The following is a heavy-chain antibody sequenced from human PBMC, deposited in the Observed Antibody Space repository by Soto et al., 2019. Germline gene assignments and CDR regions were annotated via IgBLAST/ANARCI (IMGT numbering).Heavy chain of an antibody. D-gene: IGHD3-22*01. CDR3: ARDTQPNYYDSSGYYPYYFDY. CDR1: GGTFSSYA. CDR2: IIPIFGTA. J-gene: IGHJ4*02. V-gene: IGHV1-69*01. Sequence: QVQLVQSGAEVKKPGSSVKVSCKASGGTFSSYAISWVRQAPGQGLEWMGGIIPIFGTAHYAQKFQGRVTITADDSTSTAYMELSSLRSEDTAVYYCARDTQPNYYDSSGYYPYYFDYWGQGTLVTVSS.